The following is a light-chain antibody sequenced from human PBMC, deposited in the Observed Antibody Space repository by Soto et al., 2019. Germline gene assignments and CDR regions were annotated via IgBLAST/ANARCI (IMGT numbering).Light chain of an antibody. Sequence: DVQMTQSHSSLSASVGDTVTITCRTSQPISKYLNWYQQRQGNPPKILIYAAYSLQSGVPSSFTGTGSGTDFTLTISSVQPEDFATYFCQQSYSTPPYTFGQGTKLQI. CDR3: QQSYSTPPYT. CDR1: QPISKY. CDR2: AAY. V-gene: IGKV1-39*01. J-gene: IGKJ2*01.